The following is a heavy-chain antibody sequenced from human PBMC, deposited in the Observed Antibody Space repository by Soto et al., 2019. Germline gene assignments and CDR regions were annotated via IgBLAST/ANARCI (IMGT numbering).Heavy chain of an antibody. J-gene: IGHJ6*02. CDR2: ISYDGSNK. CDR3: ARDPGGYSYGRRYYYYYGMDV. V-gene: IGHV3-30-3*01. CDR1: GYTFSSYA. D-gene: IGHD5-18*01. Sequence: ASGYTFSSYAMHWVRQAPGKGLEWVAVISYDGSNKYYADSVKGRFTISRDNSKNTLYLQMNSLRAEDTAVYYCARDPGGYSYGRRYYYYYGMDVWGQGTTVTVSS.